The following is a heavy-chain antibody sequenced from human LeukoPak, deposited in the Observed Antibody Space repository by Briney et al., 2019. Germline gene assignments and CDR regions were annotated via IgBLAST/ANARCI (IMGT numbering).Heavy chain of an antibody. J-gene: IGHJ5*02. Sequence: PGESLKISYKGSGYSFTTYWIAWVRQMPGKGLEWMGIIYAGDSDTRYSPSFKGQVTISADKSISTAYLQRSSLKASDTAMYYCARRSGNYAWFDPWGQGTLVTVSS. D-gene: IGHD1-26*01. CDR1: GYSFTTYW. CDR3: ARRSGNYAWFDP. CDR2: IYAGDSDT. V-gene: IGHV5-51*01.